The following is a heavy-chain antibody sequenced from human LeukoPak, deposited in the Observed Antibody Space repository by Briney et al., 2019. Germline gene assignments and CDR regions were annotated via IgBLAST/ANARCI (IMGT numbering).Heavy chain of an antibody. D-gene: IGHD3-22*01. J-gene: IGHJ4*02. CDR2: ISGHGEST. Sequence: GGSLRLSCAASGFTLRNYAMSWVRQAPGKGLEWVSAISGHGESTYNADSVKGRFTISRDNPKNTVYLQMNSLRVEDTAVYYRAKLRDYFDSSGNFDYWGQGTLVTVSS. CDR1: GFTLRNYA. CDR3: AKLRDYFDSSGNFDY. V-gene: IGHV3-23*01.